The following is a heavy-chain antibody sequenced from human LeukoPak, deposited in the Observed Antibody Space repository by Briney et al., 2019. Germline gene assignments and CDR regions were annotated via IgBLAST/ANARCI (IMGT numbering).Heavy chain of an antibody. V-gene: IGHV3-23*01. Sequence: KSGGSLRLSCAASGFTFSSYAMSWVRQAPGKGLEWVSAISSSGGSTSYADSVKGPFTISRDNSKNTLYLRMNSLRAEDTAVYYCAKSIHTSVGTAHFDYWGQGTLVTVSS. D-gene: IGHD1-26*01. J-gene: IGHJ4*02. CDR2: ISSSGGST. CDR3: AKSIHTSVGTAHFDY. CDR1: GFTFSSYA.